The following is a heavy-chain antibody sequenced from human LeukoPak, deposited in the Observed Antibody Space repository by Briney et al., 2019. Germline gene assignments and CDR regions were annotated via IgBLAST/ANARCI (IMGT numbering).Heavy chain of an antibody. CDR2: ISVDNGNT. J-gene: IGHJ6*02. D-gene: IGHD6-13*01. CDR1: VYTFTRYG. CDR3: ARGYTSSWSPYGMDV. Sequence: ASVTVSCKPSVYTFTRYGISWVRQAPGQGLEWMGWISVDNGNTNYAQKLQGRVTMTTDTSASTAYMELRSLRSDDTAVYYCARGYTSSWSPYGMDVWGQGTTVTVSS. V-gene: IGHV1-18*01.